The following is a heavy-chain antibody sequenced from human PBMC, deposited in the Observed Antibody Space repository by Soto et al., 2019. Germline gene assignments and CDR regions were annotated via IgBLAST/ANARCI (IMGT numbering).Heavy chain of an antibody. CDR1: GFTFSSYS. V-gene: IGHV3-21*02. D-gene: IGHD5-12*01. CDR3: AREFSVYDKYFDY. CDR2: ISGDGTFI. Sequence: VQLVESGGGLVKPGGSLRLSCAASGFTFSSYSMIWVRQAPGKGLEWVSSISGDGTFIYSADSVKGRLTISRDNAKNSLYLLMNNLRAEDTAVYYCAREFSVYDKYFDYWGQGTLVTVSS. J-gene: IGHJ4*02.